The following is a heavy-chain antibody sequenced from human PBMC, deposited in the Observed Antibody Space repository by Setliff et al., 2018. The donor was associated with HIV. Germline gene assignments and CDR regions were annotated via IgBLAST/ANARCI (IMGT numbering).Heavy chain of an antibody. Sequence: PTLVNPTQTLTLTCAFSGFSLTTSAVGVGWIRQPPGKALEWLALIYWDDDKRYRSSLKSRLTITKDTSKNQVVLTMTDMDPVDTATYYCAHSLYCSSSNCSGLLFDYWGQGTLVTVSS. CDR2: IYWDDDK. V-gene: IGHV2-5*02. CDR1: GFSLTTSAVG. D-gene: IGHD2-2*01. J-gene: IGHJ4*02. CDR3: AHSLYCSSSNCSGLLFDY.